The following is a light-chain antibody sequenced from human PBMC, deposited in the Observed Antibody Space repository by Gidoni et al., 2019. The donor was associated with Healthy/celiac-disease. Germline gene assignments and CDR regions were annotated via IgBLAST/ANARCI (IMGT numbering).Light chain of an antibody. CDR1: QSVSSY. V-gene: IGKV3-11*01. CDR2: DAS. J-gene: IGKJ2*01. CDR3: QQRSNWPLYT. Sequence: EIVLTQSPATLSLSQGERATRSCRAIQSVSSYLAWYQQKPGQAPMLLIYDASNMATGIPARFSGSGSGTDFTLTISSLGSEYFAVYYCQQRSNWPLYTFGQGTKLEI.